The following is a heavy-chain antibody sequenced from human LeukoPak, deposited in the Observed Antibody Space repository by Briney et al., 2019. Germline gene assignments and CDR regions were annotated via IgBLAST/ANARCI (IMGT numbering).Heavy chain of an antibody. D-gene: IGHD3-3*01. J-gene: IGHJ4*02. Sequence: GGCLRLSCAASGFTFSSYWMSWVRQAPGKGLEWVANITQDGSEKYYVDSVKGRFTISRDNAKNSLYLQMNSLRAEDTAVYYCARDHYDFWSGYYREYYFDYWGQGTLVTVSS. CDR1: GFTFSSYW. V-gene: IGHV3-7*01. CDR3: ARDHYDFWSGYYREYYFDY. CDR2: ITQDGSEK.